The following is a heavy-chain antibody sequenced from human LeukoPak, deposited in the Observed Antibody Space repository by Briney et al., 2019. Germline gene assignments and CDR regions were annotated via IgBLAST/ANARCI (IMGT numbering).Heavy chain of an antibody. Sequence: ASVKVSCKASGYTFTSYGISWVRQAPGQGLEWMGWISAYNGNTNYAQKFQGRVTITADESTSTAYMELSSLRSEDTAVYYCASGVQSYPDYWGQGTLVTVSS. D-gene: IGHD2-2*01. CDR3: ASGVQSYPDY. CDR2: ISAYNGNT. V-gene: IGHV1-18*04. J-gene: IGHJ4*02. CDR1: GYTFTSYG.